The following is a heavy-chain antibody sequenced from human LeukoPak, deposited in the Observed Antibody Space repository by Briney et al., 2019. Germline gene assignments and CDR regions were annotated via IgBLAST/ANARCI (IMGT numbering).Heavy chain of an antibody. J-gene: IGHJ4*02. D-gene: IGHD3-22*01. CDR1: GGSISSYY. CDR3: ARMRGATYYYDSSGYYYFDY. V-gene: IGHV4-4*07. CDR2: IYTSGST. Sequence: PSETLSLTCTVSGGSISSYYWSWIRQPAGKGLEWIGRIYTSGSTNYNPSLKSRVTMSVDTSKNQFSLKLSSVTAADTAVYYCARMRGATYYYDSSGYYYFDYWGQGTLVTVSS.